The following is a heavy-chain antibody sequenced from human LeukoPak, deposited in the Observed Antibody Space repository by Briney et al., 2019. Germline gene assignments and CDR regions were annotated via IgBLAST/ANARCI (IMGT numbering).Heavy chain of an antibody. V-gene: IGHV4-4*02. Sequence: PSETLSLTCAVSGGSISSSNWWSWVRQPPGKGLEWIGEIYHSGSTNYNPSLKSRVTISVDTSKNQFSLKLSSVTAADTAVYYCARAPDTAMVMGAFDIWGQGTMVTVSS. CDR1: GGSISSSNW. CDR2: IYHSGST. CDR3: ARAPDTAMVMGAFDI. D-gene: IGHD5-18*01. J-gene: IGHJ3*02.